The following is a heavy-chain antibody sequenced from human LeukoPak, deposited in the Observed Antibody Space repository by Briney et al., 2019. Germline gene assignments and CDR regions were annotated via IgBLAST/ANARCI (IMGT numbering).Heavy chain of an antibody. J-gene: IGHJ4*02. CDR1: GFTFSNDW. CDR3: AKNIAAPTTPFDY. CDR2: ISGSGGTT. D-gene: IGHD6-13*01. V-gene: IGHV3-23*01. Sequence: GGSLRLSCAASGFTFSNDWMHWVRQAPGKGLEWVSGISGSGGTTYYADSVKGRFTISRDNSKNTLYLQMNYLGAEDTALYYCAKNIAAPTTPFDYWGQGTLVTVSS.